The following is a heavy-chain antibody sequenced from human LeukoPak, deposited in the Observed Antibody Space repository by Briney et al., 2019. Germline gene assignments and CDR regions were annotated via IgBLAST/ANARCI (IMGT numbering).Heavy chain of an antibody. D-gene: IGHD3-22*01. CDR2: IYYSGST. CDR1: GGSISSSSYY. V-gene: IGHV4-39*01. J-gene: IGHJ4*02. CDR3: ARQPGSDYYDSSGPFDY. Sequence: SETLSLTCTVSGGSISSSSYYWGWIRQPPGKGLEWIGSIYYSGSTYYNPSLKSRVTLSVDTSKNQFSLKLSSVTAADTAVYYCARQPGSDYYDSSGPFDYWGQGTLVTVSS.